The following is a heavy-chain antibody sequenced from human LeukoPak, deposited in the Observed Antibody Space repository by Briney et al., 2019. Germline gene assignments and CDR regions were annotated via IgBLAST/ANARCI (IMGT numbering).Heavy chain of an antibody. D-gene: IGHD6-13*01. V-gene: IGHV3-33*01. CDR2: IWYDGSNK. CDR1: GFTFSSYG. J-gene: IGHJ4*02. CDR3: AADSIAATGTWSYFDF. Sequence: GGSLRLSCAASGFTFSSYGMHWVRQAPGKGLEWVAVIWYDGSNKYYADSVKDRFTISRDNSKNTLYLQMSSLRADDTAVYYCAADSIAATGTWSYFDFWGQGTLVTVSS.